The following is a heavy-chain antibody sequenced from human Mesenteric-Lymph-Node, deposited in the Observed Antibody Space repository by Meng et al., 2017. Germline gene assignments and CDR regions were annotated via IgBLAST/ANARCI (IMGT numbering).Heavy chain of an antibody. Sequence: GESLKISCAASGFTFSSYSMNWVRQAPGKGLEWVSSISSSSSYIYYADSVKGRFTISRDNAKNSLYLQMNSLRAEDTAVYYCARDQSSGWYKEFDYWGQGTLVTVSS. CDR3: ARDQSSGWYKEFDY. D-gene: IGHD6-19*01. CDR1: GFTFSSYS. CDR2: ISSSSSYI. J-gene: IGHJ4*02. V-gene: IGHV3-21*01.